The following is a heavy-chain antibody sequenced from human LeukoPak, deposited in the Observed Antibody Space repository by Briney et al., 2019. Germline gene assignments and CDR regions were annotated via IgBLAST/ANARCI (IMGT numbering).Heavy chain of an antibody. CDR1: GYTFTGYY. CDR3: ARGPKKYCTNGVCYFDY. D-gene: IGHD2-8*01. CDR2: INPNSGGT. J-gene: IGHJ4*02. V-gene: IGHV1-2*02. Sequence: ASVKVSCKASGYTFTGYYMHWVRQAPGQGLEWMGWINPNSGGTNYAQKFQGRVTMTRDTSISTAYMELSRLRSDDTAVYYCARGPKKYCTNGVCYFDYWGQGTLVTDSS.